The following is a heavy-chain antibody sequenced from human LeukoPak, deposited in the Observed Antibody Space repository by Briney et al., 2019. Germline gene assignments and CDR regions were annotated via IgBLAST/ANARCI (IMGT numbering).Heavy chain of an antibody. CDR1: GGSISSYY. J-gene: IGHJ4*02. Sequence: SETLSLTCTVSGGSISSYYWSWIRQPPGKGLEWIGYIYYSGSTNYNPSLKSRVTISVDTSKNQFSLKLSSVTAADTAVYYCARTSSSWYYFDYWGQGTLVTVSS. D-gene: IGHD6-13*01. CDR3: ARTSSSWYYFDY. CDR2: IYYSGST. V-gene: IGHV4-59*08.